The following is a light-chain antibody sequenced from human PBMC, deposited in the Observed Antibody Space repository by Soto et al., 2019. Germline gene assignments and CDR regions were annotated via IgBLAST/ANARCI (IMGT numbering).Light chain of an antibody. V-gene: IGLV2-14*01. CDR3: SSYTSSSTPL. CDR1: SSDVGGYNY. CDR2: DVS. J-gene: IGLJ2*01. Sequence: QSALTQPASVSGSPGQSITISCTGTSSDVGGYNYVSWYQQHPGKAPKLMIYDVSNRPSGVSNRFSGSKSGNTASLTISGLQAEDEADYYCSSYTSSSTPLFGGRTQLTVL.